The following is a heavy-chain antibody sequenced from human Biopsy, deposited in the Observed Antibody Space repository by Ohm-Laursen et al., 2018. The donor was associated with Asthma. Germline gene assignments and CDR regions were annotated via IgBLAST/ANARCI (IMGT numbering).Heavy chain of an antibody. CDR3: ARGDSSNWSHYYFDY. V-gene: IGHV3-21*01. Sequence: GSLRLSCTASGFAFRDFNINWVRQAPGKGLQWIASINSAGSYIYYADSVKGRFTISRDNARNSLFLQMNNLRAEDTAVYYCARGDSSNWSHYYFDYWGQGTLVTVSS. D-gene: IGHD3-22*01. J-gene: IGHJ4*02. CDR2: INSAGSYI. CDR1: GFAFRDFN.